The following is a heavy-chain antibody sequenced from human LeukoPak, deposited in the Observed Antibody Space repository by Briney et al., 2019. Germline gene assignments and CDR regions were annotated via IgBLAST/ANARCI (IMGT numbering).Heavy chain of an antibody. V-gene: IGHV1-8*01. J-gene: IGHJ3*02. CDR1: GYTFTSYD. D-gene: IGHD5-18*01. Sequence: GASAKVSCKASGYTFTSYDINWVRQATGQGLEWMGWMNPNSGNTGYAQKFQGRVTMTRNTSISTAYMELSSLRSEDTAVYYCARGSGYSYGYDAFDIWGQGTMVTVSS. CDR2: MNPNSGNT. CDR3: ARGSGYSYGYDAFDI.